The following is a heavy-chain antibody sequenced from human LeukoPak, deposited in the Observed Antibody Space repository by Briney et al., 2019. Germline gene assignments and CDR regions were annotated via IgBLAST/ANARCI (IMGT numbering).Heavy chain of an antibody. CDR2: IYYSGSS. CDR3: ARVPRSYYYYYYMDV. Sequence: PSETLSLTCTVSGDSISSYHWSWIRQPPGKGLEWLGYIYYSGSSNYNPSLKSRVTMSADTSKNQFSLKLSSVTAADTAVYYCARVPRSYYYYYYMDVWGKGTTVTVSS. CDR1: GDSISSYH. J-gene: IGHJ6*03. V-gene: IGHV4-59*01.